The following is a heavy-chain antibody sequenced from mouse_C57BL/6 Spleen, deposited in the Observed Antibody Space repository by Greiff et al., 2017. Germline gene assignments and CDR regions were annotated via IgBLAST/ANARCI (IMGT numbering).Heavy chain of an antibody. CDR2: INPGSGYT. D-gene: IGHD1-1*01. J-gene: IGHJ2*01. CDR3: ARHCSSSRFAC. Sequence: QVQLQQSGAELAKPGASVKLSCKASGYTFTSYWMHWVKQRPGQGLEWIGDINPGSGYTKYNQKFKGKATLTADKSTSTAYMQLSSLTYEDSAVYCCARHCSSSRFACWGQGTTLTVSS. V-gene: IGHV1-7*01. CDR1: GYTFTSYW.